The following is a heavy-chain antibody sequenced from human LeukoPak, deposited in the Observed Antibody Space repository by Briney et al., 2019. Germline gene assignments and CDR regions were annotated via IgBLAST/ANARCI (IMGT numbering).Heavy chain of an antibody. CDR2: ISGSGGST. D-gene: IGHD6-19*01. Sequence: GGSLRLSCVASGFIFRNYAMSWVRQAPGKGLEWVSAISGSGGSTYYADSVKGRFTISRDNSKNTLYLQMNSLRAEDTAVYYCAKDMGSGWPDYYFDYWGQGTLVTVSS. CDR1: GFIFRNYA. J-gene: IGHJ4*02. CDR3: AKDMGSGWPDYYFDY. V-gene: IGHV3-23*01.